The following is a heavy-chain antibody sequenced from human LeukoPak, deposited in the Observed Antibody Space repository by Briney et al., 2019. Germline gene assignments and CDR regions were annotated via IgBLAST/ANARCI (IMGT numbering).Heavy chain of an antibody. CDR2: ISGSGGTT. Sequence: PGGSLRLPCAASGFTFSSYAMSWVRQAPGKGLEWVSSISGSGGTTYYADSVKGRFTISRDNSKNTLYVQMNSLRVEDTAVYYCARLLFGGYSDYWGQGTLVTVSS. J-gene: IGHJ4*02. V-gene: IGHV3-23*01. D-gene: IGHD2-15*01. CDR3: ARLLFGGYSDY. CDR1: GFTFSSYA.